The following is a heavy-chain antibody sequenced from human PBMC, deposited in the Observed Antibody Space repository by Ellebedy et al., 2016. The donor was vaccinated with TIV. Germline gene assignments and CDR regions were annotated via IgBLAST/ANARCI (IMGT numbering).Heavy chain of an antibody. CDR1: GFTFSSYG. D-gene: IGHD3-22*01. V-gene: IGHV3-33*01. CDR2: IWYDGSNK. J-gene: IGHJ4*02. Sequence: PGGSLRLSCAASGFTFSSYGMHWVRKAPGKGLEWVAVIWYDGSNKYYADSVKGRFTISRDNSKNTLYIKMNSLRAEDTAVYYCARSAREYYDSSGYYLDYWGQGTLATVSS. CDR3: ARSAREYYDSSGYYLDY.